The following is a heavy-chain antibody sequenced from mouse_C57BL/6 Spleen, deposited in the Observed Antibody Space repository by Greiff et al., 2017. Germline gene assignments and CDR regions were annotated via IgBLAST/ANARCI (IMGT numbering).Heavy chain of an antibody. CDR3: VRGSTQTWFAY. J-gene: IGHJ3*01. CDR2: IRSKSNNYAT. Sequence: DVMLVESGGGLVQPKGSLKLSCAASGFSFNTYAMNWVRQAPGKGLEWVARIRSKSNNYATYYADSVKDRFTISRDDSESMLYLQMNNLKTEDTAMYYCVRGSTQTWFAYWGQGTLVTVSA. CDR1: GFSFNTYA. V-gene: IGHV10-1*01.